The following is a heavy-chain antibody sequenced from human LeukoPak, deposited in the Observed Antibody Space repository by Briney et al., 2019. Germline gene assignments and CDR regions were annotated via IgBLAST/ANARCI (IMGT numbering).Heavy chain of an antibody. Sequence: GGSLRLSCAASGFTFSSYEMNWVRQAPGKGLEWVSYISSSGSTIYYADSVKGRFTISRDNAKNSLYLQMNSLRAEDTAVYYCAKDRRKWLVVVTDAFDIWGQGTMVTVSS. V-gene: IGHV3-48*03. CDR2: ISSSGSTI. J-gene: IGHJ3*02. D-gene: IGHD3-22*01. CDR1: GFTFSSYE. CDR3: AKDRRKWLVVVTDAFDI.